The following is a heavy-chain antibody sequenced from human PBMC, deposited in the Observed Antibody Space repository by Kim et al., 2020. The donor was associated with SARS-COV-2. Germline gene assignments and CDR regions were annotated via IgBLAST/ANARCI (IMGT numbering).Heavy chain of an antibody. J-gene: IGHJ1*01. Sequence: SETLSLTCTVSGDSMSADYCNWIRQSPGKGLEWIGYVYFRGTTSYNPSLKSRVTISIDMSKSQFSLKLNSVTAADTAVYYCARRETRDLFTSDWG. CDR3: ARRETRDLFTSD. CDR1: GDSMSADY. V-gene: IGHV4-59*08. CDR2: VYFRGTT. D-gene: IGHD3-10*02.